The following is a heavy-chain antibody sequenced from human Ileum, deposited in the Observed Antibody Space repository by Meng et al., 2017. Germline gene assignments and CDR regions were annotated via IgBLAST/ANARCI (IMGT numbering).Heavy chain of an antibody. V-gene: IGHV1-2*06. CDR3: SGASSSSYLGY. CDR1: GYTFTDYY. Sequence: QVQLVQFGAEVKKPGASVKVSCKTSGYTFTDYYIKWLRQAPGQGLEWMGRINPKSGIRHYAQKFQGRVTMTSDTSTSTAYMEVSGLTSDDTAVYYCSGASSSSYLGYWGQGTLVTVSS. D-gene: IGHD6-13*01. CDR2: INPKSGIR. J-gene: IGHJ4*02.